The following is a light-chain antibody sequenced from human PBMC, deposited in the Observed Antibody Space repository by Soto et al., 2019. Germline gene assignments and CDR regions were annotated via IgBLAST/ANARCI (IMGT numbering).Light chain of an antibody. CDR3: QQYNNWPLT. CDR2: ETS. Sequence: EIVVSQSPGTLSVSPGERATLSCRASQNIRSNLAWYQQKPGQAPRLLIYETSIRAPGIPARFSGSGSGTEFTLTISSLQSEDFAVYYCQQYNNWPLTFGGGTKVDIK. CDR1: QNIRSN. V-gene: IGKV3-15*01. J-gene: IGKJ4*01.